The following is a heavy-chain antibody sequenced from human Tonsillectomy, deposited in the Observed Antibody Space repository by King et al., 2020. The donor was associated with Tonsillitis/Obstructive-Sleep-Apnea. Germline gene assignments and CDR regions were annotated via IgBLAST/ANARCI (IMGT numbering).Heavy chain of an antibody. Sequence: VQLPQWGAGLLKPSETLSLTCAVYGGSFSGYYWSWIRQPPGKGLEWIGEINHSGSTNYNPSLKSRVTISVDTSKNQFSLKLSSVTAADTAVYYCARGRGGNWNYYYYMDVWGKGTTVTVSS. D-gene: IGHD4-23*01. CDR2: INHSGST. CDR1: GGSFSGYY. J-gene: IGHJ6*03. V-gene: IGHV4-34*01. CDR3: ARGRGGNWNYYYYMDV.